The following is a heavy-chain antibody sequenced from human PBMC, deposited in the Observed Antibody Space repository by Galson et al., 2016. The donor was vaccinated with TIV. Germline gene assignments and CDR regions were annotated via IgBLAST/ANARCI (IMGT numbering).Heavy chain of an antibody. J-gene: IGHJ4*02. D-gene: IGHD1-14*01. CDR2: IYKSGSI. V-gene: IGHV3-66*02. CDR1: GFTVSSNY. CDR3: ARDPEAEATTPYFFDS. Sequence: SLRLSCAASGFTVSSNYMSWVRQVPGEGLEWVSVIYKSGSIYYADFVEGRFPISRDNSKNTLHLQMNSLRTDDTAMYYCARDPEAEATTPYFFDSWGRGTLVTVSS.